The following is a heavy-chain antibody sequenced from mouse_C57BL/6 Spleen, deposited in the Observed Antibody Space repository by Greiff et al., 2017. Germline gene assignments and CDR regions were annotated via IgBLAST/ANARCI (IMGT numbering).Heavy chain of an antibody. D-gene: IGHD1-3*01. CDR3: ARDGGYKRDRYFDV. V-gene: IGHV5-4*01. Sequence: DVKLQESGGGLVKPGGSLKLSCAASGFTFSSYAMSWVRQTPEKRLEWVATISDGGSYTYYPDNVKGRFTISRDNAKNNLYLQMSHLKSEDTAMYYCARDGGYKRDRYFDVWGTGTTVTVSS. CDR1: GFTFSSYA. CDR2: ISDGGSYT. J-gene: IGHJ1*03.